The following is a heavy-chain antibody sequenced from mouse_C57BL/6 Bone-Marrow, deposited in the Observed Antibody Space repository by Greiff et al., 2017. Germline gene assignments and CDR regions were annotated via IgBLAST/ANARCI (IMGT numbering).Heavy chain of an antibody. J-gene: IGHJ2*01. Sequence: QVQLQQSGAELVRPGTSVKMSCKASGYTFTNYWIGWAKQRPGHGLEWIGDIYPGGGYTNYNEKFKGKATLTADKSSSTAYMQFSSLTSEDSAIDYCARVTTVVGTSRYDFDYWAQGTTLTVSS. CDR3: ARVTTVVGTSRYDFDY. V-gene: IGHV1-63*01. CDR2: IYPGGGYT. D-gene: IGHD1-1*01. CDR1: GYTFTNYW.